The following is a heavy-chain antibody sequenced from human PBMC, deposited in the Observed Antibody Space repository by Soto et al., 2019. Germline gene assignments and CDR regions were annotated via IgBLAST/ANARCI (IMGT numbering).Heavy chain of an antibody. V-gene: IGHV4-61*01. CDR2: IYYSWST. D-gene: IGHD3-9*01. Sequence: PLETLSLTCTVSGRSFSSGSYYWSWIRQPPGKGLEWIGYIYYSWSTNYNPSLKSRVTISVDTSKNQFSLKLSSVTAADTAVYYCARASLVISFDYWGQGTLVTVSS. J-gene: IGHJ4*02. CDR3: ARASLVISFDY. CDR1: GRSFSSGSYY.